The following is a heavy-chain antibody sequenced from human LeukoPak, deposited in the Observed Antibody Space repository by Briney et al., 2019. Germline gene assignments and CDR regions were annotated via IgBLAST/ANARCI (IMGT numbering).Heavy chain of an antibody. CDR2: VYPSGRT. CDR3: ARDHLPAGAPGYYMDA. D-gene: IGHD4/OR15-4a*01. CDR1: GGSISTYY. Sequence: SETLSLTCTVSGGSISTYYWSWIRQPAGKGLEWIGRVYPSGRTSYNPSLENRVTMSVDTSKNQFSLMLRSVTAADTAVYYCARDHLPAGAPGYYMDAWGKGTTVTVSS. J-gene: IGHJ6*03. V-gene: IGHV4-4*07.